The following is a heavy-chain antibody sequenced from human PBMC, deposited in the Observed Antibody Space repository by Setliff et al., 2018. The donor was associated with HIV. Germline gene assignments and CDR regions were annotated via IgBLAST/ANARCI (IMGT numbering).Heavy chain of an antibody. D-gene: IGHD1-20*01. J-gene: IGHJ6*03. CDR1: GYTFSGYY. V-gene: IGHV1-2*02. CDR2: INPNSGAT. Sequence: ASVKVSCKASGYTFSGYYLHWVRRAPGQGLEWMGWINPNSGATNYAQKLQGRVTMTTDTSTSTAYMELRSLRSDDTAVYYCARDRRAYTLLYYYYYMDVWGQGTLVTVSS. CDR3: ARDRRAYTLLYYYYYMDV.